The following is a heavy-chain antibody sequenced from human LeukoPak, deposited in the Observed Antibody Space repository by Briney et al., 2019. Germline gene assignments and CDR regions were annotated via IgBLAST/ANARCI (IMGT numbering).Heavy chain of an antibody. Sequence: GASVKVSCKASGYTFTGYYMHWVRQAPGQGLEWMGWINPNSGGTNYAQKFQGRVTMTRDTSISTAYMELSRLRSDDTAVYYCARGNGVITMVRNVKFDYWGQGTLVTVSS. CDR3: ARGNGVITMVRNVKFDY. CDR2: INPNSGGT. CDR1: GYTFTGYY. J-gene: IGHJ4*02. V-gene: IGHV1-2*02. D-gene: IGHD3-10*01.